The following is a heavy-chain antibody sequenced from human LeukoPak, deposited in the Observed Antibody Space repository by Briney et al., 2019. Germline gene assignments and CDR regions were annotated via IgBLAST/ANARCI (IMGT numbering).Heavy chain of an antibody. CDR1: GFTFNNAW. CDR3: TSHAAFDP. Sequence: GGSLRLSCAASGFTFNNAWMNWVRQAPGKGLEWVGRIKSKNVGGTTGYAAPVKGRFTISRDDSKNTVYLQMNSLKIEDTAVYYCTSHAAFDPWGQGTLATVSS. V-gene: IGHV3-15*01. CDR2: IKSKNVGGTT. J-gene: IGHJ5*02.